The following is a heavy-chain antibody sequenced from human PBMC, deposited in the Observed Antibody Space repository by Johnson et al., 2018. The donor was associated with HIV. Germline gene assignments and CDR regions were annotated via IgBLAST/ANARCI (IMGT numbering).Heavy chain of an antibody. CDR2: ISYDGSNK. J-gene: IGHJ3*02. V-gene: IGHV3-30-3*01. D-gene: IGHD4-23*01. CDR1: GFTFSSYA. Sequence: QVQLVESGGGVVQPGRSLRLSCAASGFTFSSYAMHWVRQAPCKGLEWVAVISYDGSNKYYADSVKGRFTISRDNAKNSLYLQMNSLRAEDTAVYYCAKDQTVVTYDAFDIWGQGTMVTVSS. CDR3: AKDQTVVTYDAFDI.